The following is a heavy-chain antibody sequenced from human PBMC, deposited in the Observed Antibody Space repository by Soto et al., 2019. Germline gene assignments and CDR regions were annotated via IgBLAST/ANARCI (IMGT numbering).Heavy chain of an antibody. CDR1: CSSFRNYH. V-gene: IGHV1-2*04. CDR2: INPKRGGT. D-gene: IGHD2-8*01. CDR3: ARGDSTDCSNGVCSFFYNQDKDV. Sequence: SGEVSLRASCSSFRNYHIHWVRQAPGQELEWLGRINPKRGGTSTAQKFQGWVTMTTDTSISTASMELTRLKSDDTAIYYCARGDSTDCSNGVCSFFYNQDKDVWGQGTTVNISS. J-gene: IGHJ6*02.